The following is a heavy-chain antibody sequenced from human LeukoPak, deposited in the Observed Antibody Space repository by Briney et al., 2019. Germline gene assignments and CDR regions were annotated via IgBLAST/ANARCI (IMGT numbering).Heavy chain of an antibody. Sequence: GGSLRLSCAASGFTFSSYAMHWVRQAPGKGLEWVAVISYDGSNKYYADSVKGRFTISRDNAKNSLYLQMNSLRAEDTAVYYCARSRSGSYRDAFDIWGQGTMVTVSS. CDR2: ISYDGSNK. J-gene: IGHJ3*02. CDR3: ARSRSGSYRDAFDI. D-gene: IGHD1-26*01. CDR1: GFTFSSYA. V-gene: IGHV3-30-3*01.